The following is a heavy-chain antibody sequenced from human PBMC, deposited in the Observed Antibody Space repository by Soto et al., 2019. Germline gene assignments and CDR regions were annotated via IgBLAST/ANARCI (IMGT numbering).Heavy chain of an antibody. CDR1: GFTFSSYG. D-gene: IGHD5-12*01. CDR2: IWYDGSNK. Sequence: QVQLVESGGGVVQPGRSLRLSCAASGFTFSSYGMHWVRQAPGKGLEWVAVIWYDGSNKYYADSVKGRFTISRDNSKNTLYLQMNSLRAEDTAVYYCAVGGGGYLYYFDYWGQGTLVTVSS. V-gene: IGHV3-33*01. J-gene: IGHJ4*02. CDR3: AVGGGGYLYYFDY.